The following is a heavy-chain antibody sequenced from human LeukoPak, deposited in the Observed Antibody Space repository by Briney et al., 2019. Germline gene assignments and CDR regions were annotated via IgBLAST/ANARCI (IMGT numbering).Heavy chain of an antibody. Sequence: GGSLRLSCAASGFTFSTYNMNWVRQAPGKGLEWVSYISSSSSTIYYADSVKGRFTISRDNAKNSLYLQMNSLRDEDTAVYYCARVDTDYDFWSGPYYFDYWGQGTLVTVSS. CDR3: ARVDTDYDFWSGPYYFDY. J-gene: IGHJ4*02. V-gene: IGHV3-48*02. CDR2: ISSSSSTI. D-gene: IGHD3-3*01. CDR1: GFTFSTYN.